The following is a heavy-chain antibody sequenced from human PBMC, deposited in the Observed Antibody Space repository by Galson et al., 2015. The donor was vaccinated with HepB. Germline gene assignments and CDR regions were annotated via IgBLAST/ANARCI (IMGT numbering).Heavy chain of an antibody. CDR2: IRSKASSHAT. CDR3: TRRGDLSGYSSS. V-gene: IGHV3-73*01. Sequence: SLRLSCAASGFTFSGSPIRWVRQASGKGLEWVGRIRSKASSHATAYAASLKGRFTISRDDSKNTAYLHMNSLKTEDTAVYYCTRRGDLSGYSSSWGQGTLGTVSS. J-gene: IGHJ4*01. CDR1: GFTFSGSP. D-gene: IGHD6-13*01.